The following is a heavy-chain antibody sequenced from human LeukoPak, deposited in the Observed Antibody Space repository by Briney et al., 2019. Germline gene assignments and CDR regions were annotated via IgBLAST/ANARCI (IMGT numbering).Heavy chain of an antibody. CDR1: GFTFSSYG. D-gene: IGHD3-3*01. J-gene: IGHJ4*02. CDR3: AKHFRDYDFWSGYYNYFDY. Sequence: GGSLRLSCAASGFTFSSYGMHWVRQAPGKGLEWVAVIWYDGSNKYYADSVKGRFTISRDNSKNTLYLQMNSPRAEDTAVYYCAKHFRDYDFWSGYYNYFDYWGQGTLVTVSS. CDR2: IWYDGSNK. V-gene: IGHV3-33*06.